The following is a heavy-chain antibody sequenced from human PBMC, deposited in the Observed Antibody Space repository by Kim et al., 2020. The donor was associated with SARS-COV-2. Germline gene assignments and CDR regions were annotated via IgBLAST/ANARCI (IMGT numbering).Heavy chain of an antibody. CDR1: GASIVKGGYS. D-gene: IGHD6-13*01. Sequence: SETLSLTCNVSGASIVKGGYSWTWIRQHPGKGLEWLGHIFYGGTTHFNSSLQSRMTVSLDTSKNQFSLELRSVTAADTAIYFCARGSSWNGFDFCGQG. CDR2: IFYGGTT. CDR3: ARGSSWNGFDF. V-gene: IGHV4-31*03. J-gene: IGHJ4*02.